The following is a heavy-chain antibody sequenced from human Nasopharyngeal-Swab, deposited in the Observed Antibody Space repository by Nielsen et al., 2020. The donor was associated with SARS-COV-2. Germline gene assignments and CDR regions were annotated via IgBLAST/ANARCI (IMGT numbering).Heavy chain of an antibody. CDR1: GFTFGDYA. CDR3: TRNDFWSGYYTDY. V-gene: IGHV3-49*03. D-gene: IGHD3-3*01. Sequence: GGSLRLSCTASGFTFGDYAMSWFRQAPGKGLEWVGFIRSKAYGGTTEYAASVKGRFTISRDDSKSIAYLQMNSLKTEDTAVYYCTRNDFWSGYYTDYWGQGTLVRLL. CDR2: IRSKAYGGTT. J-gene: IGHJ4*02.